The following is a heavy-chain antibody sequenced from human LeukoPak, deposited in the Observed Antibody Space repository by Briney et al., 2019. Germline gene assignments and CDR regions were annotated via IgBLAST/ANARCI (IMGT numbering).Heavy chain of an antibody. J-gene: IGHJ6*02. CDR3: ARDRLRANYYYYGMDV. CDR1: GGSFSGYY. CDR2: IDHSGST. V-gene: IGHV4-34*01. D-gene: IGHD3-10*01. Sequence: SETLSLTCAVYGGSFSGYYWSWIRQPPGKGLEWIGEIDHSGSTNYNPSLKSRVTISVDTSKNQFSLKLSSVTAADTAVYYCARDRLRANYYYYGMDVWGQGTTVTVSS.